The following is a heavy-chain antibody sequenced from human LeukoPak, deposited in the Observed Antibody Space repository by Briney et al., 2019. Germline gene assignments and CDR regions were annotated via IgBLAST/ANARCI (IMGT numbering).Heavy chain of an antibody. Sequence: ASVKVSCKASGYTFTGYYMHWVRQAPGQGLEWMGRINPNSGDTNYAQNFQGRVTMTRGTSITTAYMELSSLKSDDTALYYCARACSGGICYSDNWLDPWGQGTLVTVSS. V-gene: IGHV1-2*06. J-gene: IGHJ5*02. CDR3: ARACSGGICYSDNWLDP. D-gene: IGHD2-15*01. CDR2: INPNSGDT. CDR1: GYTFTGYY.